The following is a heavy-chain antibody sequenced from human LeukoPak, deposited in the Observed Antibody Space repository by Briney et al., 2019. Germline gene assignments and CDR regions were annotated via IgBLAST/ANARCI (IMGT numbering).Heavy chain of an antibody. CDR2: ISSSSSYI. V-gene: IGHV3-21*01. Sequence: GGSLRLSCAASGFTFSSYSMNWVRQAPGKGLEWVSSISSSSSYIYYADSVKGRFTISRDNAKNSLYLQMNSLRAEDTAVYYCARETGFLRYFDWLLYPDYWGQGTLVTVSS. D-gene: IGHD3-9*01. CDR1: GFTFSSYS. CDR3: ARETGFLRYFDWLLYPDY. J-gene: IGHJ4*02.